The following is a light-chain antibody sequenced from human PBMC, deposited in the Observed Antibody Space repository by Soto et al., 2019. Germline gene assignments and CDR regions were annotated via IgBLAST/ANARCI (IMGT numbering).Light chain of an antibody. Sequence: DIQMTQSPSTLSASVGDRVTITCRASQSISSWLAWYQQKPGKAPKLLIYKASSLESGVPSRFSGSGSGTEFTLTISGLQADDFATYYCQHYNNARCTFGQGTKLEIK. CDR2: KAS. CDR1: QSISSW. J-gene: IGKJ2*02. CDR3: QHYNNARCT. V-gene: IGKV1-5*03.